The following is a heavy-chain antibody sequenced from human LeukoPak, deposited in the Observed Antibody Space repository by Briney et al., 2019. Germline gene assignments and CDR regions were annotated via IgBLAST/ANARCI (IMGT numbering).Heavy chain of an antibody. CDR3: ARGQYNWFDP. Sequence: SETLSLTCAVYGGSFSGYYWSWIRQPPGKGLEWIGEINHSGSTNYNPSLKSRVTISVDTSKNQFSLKLGSVTAADTAVYYCARGQYNWFDPWGQGTLVTVSS. CDR2: INHSGST. J-gene: IGHJ5*02. V-gene: IGHV4-34*01. CDR1: GGSFSGYY.